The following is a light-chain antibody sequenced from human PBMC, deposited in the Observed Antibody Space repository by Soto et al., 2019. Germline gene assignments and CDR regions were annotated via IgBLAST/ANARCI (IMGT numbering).Light chain of an antibody. CDR3: QQYNNWPIT. J-gene: IGKJ5*01. V-gene: IGKV3-15*01. Sequence: EIVMTQSPATLSVSPGERAILSCRASQSVSSNLAWYQQKPGQAPRLLIYRASTRATDIPARFSGSGSGTDFTLTISSLQSEDFAIYYCQQYNNWPITFGQGTRL. CDR2: RAS. CDR1: QSVSSN.